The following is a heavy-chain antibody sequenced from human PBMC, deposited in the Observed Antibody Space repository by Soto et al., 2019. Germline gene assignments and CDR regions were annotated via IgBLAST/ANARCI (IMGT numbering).Heavy chain of an antibody. V-gene: IGHV3-7*01. Sequence: GGSLRLSCAASGFTFSSYWMSWVRQAPGKGLEWVANIKQDGSEKYYVDSVKGRFTISRDNAKNSLYLQMNSLRAEDTAAYYCARDMPSWYYYDSSGYYLDYWGQGTLVTVSS. CDR2: IKQDGSEK. CDR1: GFTFSSYW. J-gene: IGHJ4*02. CDR3: ARDMPSWYYYDSSGYYLDY. D-gene: IGHD3-22*01.